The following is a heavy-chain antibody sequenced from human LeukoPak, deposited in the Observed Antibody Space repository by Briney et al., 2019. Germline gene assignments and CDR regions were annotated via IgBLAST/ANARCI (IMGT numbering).Heavy chain of an antibody. Sequence: SVKVSCKASGGTFSSYAISWVRQAPGQGLEWMGRIIPIPGIANYAQKFQGRVTITADQSTSTAYMELGSLRSEDTAVYYCARETYYDSSGYYYFRAYFDYWGQGTLVTVSS. CDR3: ARETYYDSSGYYYFRAYFDY. CDR1: GGTFSSYA. CDR2: IIPIPGIA. V-gene: IGHV1-69*04. D-gene: IGHD3-22*01. J-gene: IGHJ4*02.